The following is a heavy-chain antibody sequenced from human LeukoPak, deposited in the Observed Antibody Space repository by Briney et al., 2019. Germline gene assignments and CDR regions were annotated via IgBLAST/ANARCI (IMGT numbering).Heavy chain of an antibody. J-gene: IGHJ5*02. CDR1: GFSFSTYG. CDR3: ARENRNNWFDP. Sequence: GGSLRLSCAASGFSFSTYGLNWVRQAPGKGLEWVSYISSSGSPIYYADSVRGRFTISRDNAKNSLYLQMNSLRAEDTAVYYCARENRNNWFDPWGQGTLVTVSS. V-gene: IGHV3-48*04. CDR2: ISSSGSPI.